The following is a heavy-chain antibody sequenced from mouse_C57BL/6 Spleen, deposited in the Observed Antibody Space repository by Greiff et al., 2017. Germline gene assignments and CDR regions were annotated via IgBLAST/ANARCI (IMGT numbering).Heavy chain of an antibody. CDR1: GFTFSDFY. J-gene: IGHJ1*03. Sequence: EVKLVESGGGLVQSGRSLRLSCATSGFTFSDFYMEWVRPAPGKGLEWIAASRNKANDYTTEYSASVKGRFIVSRDTSQSILYLQMNALRAEDTAIYYCARDSYVWGTGTTVTVSS. CDR3: ARDSYV. V-gene: IGHV7-1*01. CDR2: SRNKANDYTT.